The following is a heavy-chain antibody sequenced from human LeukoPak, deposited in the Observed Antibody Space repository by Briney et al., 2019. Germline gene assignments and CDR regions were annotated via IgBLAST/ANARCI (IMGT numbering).Heavy chain of an antibody. CDR3: ARGYGDSIHFDY. J-gene: IGHJ4*02. V-gene: IGHV3-7*04. CDR2: IRQDGSDK. D-gene: IGHD4-17*01. Sequence: GGSLKLSCAASGFTFSGSAMNWVREAPGKGLEWVANIRQDGSDKYYVDSVKGRFTISRDNAKKSVYLQMNSLRAEDTAVYYCARGYGDSIHFDYWGQGTLVTVSS. CDR1: GFTFSGSA.